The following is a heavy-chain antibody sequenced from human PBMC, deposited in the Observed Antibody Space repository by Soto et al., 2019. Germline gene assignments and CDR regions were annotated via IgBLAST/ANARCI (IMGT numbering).Heavy chain of an antibody. CDR2: TANKRSRYTT. CDR3: ARAGFGHGLDV. V-gene: IGHV3-72*01. J-gene: IGHJ6*02. Sequence: EVELVESGGGLVQAGGSLRVSCGVSGFTSSDHYMDWVRQAPGKGLEWVGRTANKRSRYTTEYAASVKGRFIISRDDSKNSVYLPMNSLKIEATALYYCARAGFGHGLDVWGQGTTVTVSS. CDR1: GFTSSDHY. D-gene: IGHD3-16*01.